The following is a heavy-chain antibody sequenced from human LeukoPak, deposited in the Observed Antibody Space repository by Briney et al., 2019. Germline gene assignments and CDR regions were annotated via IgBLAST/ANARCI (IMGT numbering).Heavy chain of an antibody. D-gene: IGHD5-24*01. CDR3: ARGFHGSSP. V-gene: IGHV3-30*03. J-gene: IGHJ5*02. CDR1: GFTFSSYG. Sequence: GRSLRLSCAASGFTFSSYGMHWVRQAPGKGLEWVTVISYDGSNKYYADSVKGRFTISRDNSKNTLYLQMNSLRAEDTAVYYCARGFHGSSPWGQGTLVTVSS. CDR2: ISYDGSNK.